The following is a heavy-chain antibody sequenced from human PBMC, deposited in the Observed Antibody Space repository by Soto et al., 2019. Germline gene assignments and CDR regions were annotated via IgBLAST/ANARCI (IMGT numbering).Heavy chain of an antibody. V-gene: IGHV3-20*04. CDR2: VNRNGGST. CDR3: ERTKVYYFAY. CDR1: GFTFDDYG. Sequence: GGSLRLSCAASGFTFDDYGMSWARQAPGKGLEWVSGVNRNGGSTCYADSVKGRFTISRDNAKNSLYLQMNSLRDEDTAVYYCERTKVYYFAYWGQGTLVTVSS. J-gene: IGHJ4*02. D-gene: IGHD2-8*01.